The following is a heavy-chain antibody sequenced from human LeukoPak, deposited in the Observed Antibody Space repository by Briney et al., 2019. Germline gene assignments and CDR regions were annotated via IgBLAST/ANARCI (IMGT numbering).Heavy chain of an antibody. CDR1: GFSFSDYT. V-gene: IGHV3-21*04. CDR2: ISNSGTYI. Sequence: GGSLRLSCAASGFSFSDYTMTWVRQAPGKGLEWVSSISNSGTYIHYADSVKGRFTISRDNAKNSLYLQMNSLRDEDTAVYYCARHLSGDDIWGQGTMVTVSS. J-gene: IGHJ3*02. CDR3: ARHLSGDDI. D-gene: IGHD4-17*01.